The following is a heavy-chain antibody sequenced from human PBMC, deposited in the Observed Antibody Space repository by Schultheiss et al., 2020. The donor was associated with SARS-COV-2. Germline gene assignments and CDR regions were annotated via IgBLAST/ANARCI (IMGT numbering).Heavy chain of an antibody. V-gene: IGHV3-49*04. CDR3: TSSSWYLYFDY. D-gene: IGHD6-13*01. CDR2: IRSKAYGGTT. Sequence: GESLKISCAASGFTLSHYWMSWVRQAPGKGLEWVGFIRSKAYGGTTEYAASVKGRFTISRDDSKSIAYLQMNSLKTEDTAVYYCTSSSWYLYFDYWGQGTLVTVSS. CDR1: GFTLSHYW. J-gene: IGHJ4*02.